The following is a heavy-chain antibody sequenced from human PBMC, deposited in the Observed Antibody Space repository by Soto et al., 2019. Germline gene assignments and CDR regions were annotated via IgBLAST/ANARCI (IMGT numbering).Heavy chain of an antibody. CDR1: GGSISSGGYY. V-gene: IGHV4-31*03. CDR2: IYYSGTT. J-gene: IGHJ5*02. D-gene: IGHD1-26*01. Sequence: PSETLSLTRSVSGGSISSGGYYWSWIRQHPGEGLEWIGYIYYSGTTYYNPSLKSRVSISVDTSKNQFSLKLSSVTAADTAVYYCAKATGGKGFDPWGQGTLVTVSS. CDR3: AKATGGKGFDP.